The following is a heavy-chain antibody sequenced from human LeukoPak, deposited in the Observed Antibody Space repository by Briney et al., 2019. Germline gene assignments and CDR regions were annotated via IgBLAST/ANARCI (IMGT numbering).Heavy chain of an antibody. CDR1: GFTFSPYA. V-gene: IGHV3-30*04. D-gene: IGHD5-24*01. CDR2: ISDDGNTK. J-gene: IGHJ4*02. CDR3: ARDPVRRDGYNHLDY. Sequence: GRSPRLSCAASGFTFSPYAMHWVRQAPGKGLEWVAVISDDGNTKHFADFVMGRFTISRDNSKNTLYLQINSLRAEDTAVYYCARDPVRRDGYNHLDYWGQGTLVTVSS.